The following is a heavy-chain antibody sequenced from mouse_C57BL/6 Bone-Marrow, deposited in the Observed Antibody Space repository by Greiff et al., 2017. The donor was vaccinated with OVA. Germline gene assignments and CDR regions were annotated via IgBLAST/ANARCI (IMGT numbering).Heavy chain of an antibody. Sequence: QVQLQQSGAELVRPGTSVKVSCKASGYAFTNYLIEWVKQRPGQGLEWIGMIHPNSGSTNYNEKFKSKATLTVDKSSSTAYMQLSSLTSEDSAVYYCARGSLFDYWGQGTTLTVSS. CDR2: IHPNSGST. J-gene: IGHJ2*01. CDR1: GYAFTNYL. CDR3: ARGSLFDY. D-gene: IGHD1-1*02. V-gene: IGHV1-54*01.